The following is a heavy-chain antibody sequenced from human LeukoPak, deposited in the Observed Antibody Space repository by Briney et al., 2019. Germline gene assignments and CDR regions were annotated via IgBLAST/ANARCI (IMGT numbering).Heavy chain of an antibody. Sequence: GGSLRLSCAASGFTFSSYSMNWVRQAPGKGLEWVSSISSSSSYIYYADSVKGRFTISRDNAKNSLYLQMNSLRAEDTAVYYCARNSEWLVVGYYYCYMDVWGKGTTVTVSS. CDR3: ARNSEWLVVGYYYCYMDV. V-gene: IGHV3-21*01. J-gene: IGHJ6*03. D-gene: IGHD6-19*01. CDR2: ISSSSSYI. CDR1: GFTFSSYS.